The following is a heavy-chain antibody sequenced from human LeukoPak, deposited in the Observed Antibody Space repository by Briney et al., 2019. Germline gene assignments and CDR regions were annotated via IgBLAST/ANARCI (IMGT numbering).Heavy chain of an antibody. Sequence: ASVKVSCKASGYTFTGYYMHWVRQAPGQGLEWMGWINPNSGGTNYAQKFQGRVTVTRDTSISTAYMELSRLRSDDTAVYYCAREWGYCSSTSCPPWFDPWGQGTLVTVSS. CDR2: INPNSGGT. V-gene: IGHV1-2*02. CDR1: GYTFTGYY. CDR3: AREWGYCSSTSCPPWFDP. D-gene: IGHD2-2*01. J-gene: IGHJ5*02.